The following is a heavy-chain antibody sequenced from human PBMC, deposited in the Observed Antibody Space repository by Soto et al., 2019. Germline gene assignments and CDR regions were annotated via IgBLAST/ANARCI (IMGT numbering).Heavy chain of an antibody. D-gene: IGHD2-15*01. V-gene: IGHV4-4*02. J-gene: IGHJ4*02. Sequence: QVQLQESGPGLVKPSGTLSLSCAVSGGSISSSNCWNWVRQPPGKGLEWIGEIYHSGSTNYNPSLKCRVTKTEDKSKNHFSLKLSSVTAADTAVYYCARASCSGANDYSAYWGQGTLVTVSS. CDR2: IYHSGST. CDR1: GGSISSSNC. CDR3: ARASCSGANDYSAY.